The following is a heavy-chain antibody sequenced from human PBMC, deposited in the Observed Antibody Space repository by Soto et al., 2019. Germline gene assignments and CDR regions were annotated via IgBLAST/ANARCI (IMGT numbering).Heavy chain of an antibody. V-gene: IGHV3-21*01. CDR2: ISSSSSYI. CDR1: GFTFSSYS. CDR3: ARDLGYCSGGSCYGGWFDP. D-gene: IGHD2-15*01. Sequence: EVQLVESGGGLVKPGGSLRLSCAASGFTFSSYSMNWVRQAPGKGLEWVSSISSSSSYIYYADSVKGRFTISRDNAKNSLYLQMNSLRAEATAVYYCARDLGYCSGGSCYGGWFDPWGQGTLVTVSS. J-gene: IGHJ5*02.